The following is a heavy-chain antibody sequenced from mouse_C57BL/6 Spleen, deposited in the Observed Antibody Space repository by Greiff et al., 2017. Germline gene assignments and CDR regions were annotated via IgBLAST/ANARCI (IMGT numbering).Heavy chain of an antibody. V-gene: IGHV1-15*01. CDR2: IDPETGGT. J-gene: IGHJ3*01. CDR3: TMFVFAY. Sequence: VQLQQSGAELVRPGASVTLSCKASGYTFTDYEMHLVKQTPVHGLEWIGAIDPETGGTAYNQKFKGKAILTADKTSSTAYMELRSLTSEDSAVYYWTMFVFAYWRQGTLVTVSA. CDR1: GYTFTDYE.